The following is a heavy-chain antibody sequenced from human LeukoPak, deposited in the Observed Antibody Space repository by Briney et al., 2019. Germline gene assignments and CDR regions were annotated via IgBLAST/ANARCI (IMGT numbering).Heavy chain of an antibody. CDR1: GGSISSGGYS. V-gene: IGHV4-30-4*07. Sequence: SETLSLTCTVSGGSISSGGYSWSWIRQPPGKGLEWIGYIYYSGSTYYNPSLKSRVTISVDTSKNQFSLKLSSVTAADTAVYYCAAASQLWLIDQWGQGTLVVVSS. D-gene: IGHD3-10*01. CDR3: AAASQLWLIDQ. CDR2: IYYSGST. J-gene: IGHJ4*02.